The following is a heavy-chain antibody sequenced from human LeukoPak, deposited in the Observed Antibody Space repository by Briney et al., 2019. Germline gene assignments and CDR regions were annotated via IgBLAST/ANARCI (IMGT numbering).Heavy chain of an antibody. D-gene: IGHD3-10*01. V-gene: IGHV3-23*01. J-gene: IGHJ4*02. CDR2: MSGGGDIT. Sequence: GGSLRLSCTVSGFTLTGYAMTWVRQAPGKGLEWVSVMSGGGDITNYADSVKGRFTISRDNSKNTLYLQMNSLRAEDTAVYYCARDFKKGRGVGYFDYWGQGTLVTVPS. CDR3: ARDFKKGRGVGYFDY. CDR1: GFTLTGYA.